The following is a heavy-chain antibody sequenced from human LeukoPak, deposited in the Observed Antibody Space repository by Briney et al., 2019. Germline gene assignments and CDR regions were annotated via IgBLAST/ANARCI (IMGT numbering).Heavy chain of an antibody. V-gene: IGHV1-2*02. D-gene: IGHD3-10*01. CDR2: INPNSGGT. CDR1: GYTFTGYY. J-gene: IGHJ5*02. CDR3: ARDPRRAAMGRGGWFDP. Sequence: ASVKVSCKASGYTFTGYYMHWVRQAPGQGLEWMGWINPNSGGTNYAQKFQGRVTMTRDTSISTAYMELSRLRSDDTAVYYCARDPRRAAMGRGGWFDPWGQGTLVTVSS.